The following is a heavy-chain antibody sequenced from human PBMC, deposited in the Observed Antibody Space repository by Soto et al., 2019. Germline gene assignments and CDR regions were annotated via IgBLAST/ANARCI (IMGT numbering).Heavy chain of an antibody. D-gene: IGHD2-8*02. CDR1: GDSISSSKW. CDR3: ARGTEDDGAFDI. V-gene: IGHV4-4*02. Sequence: QVQLQESGPGLVKPSGTLSLTCAVSGDSISSSKWWSWVRQPPGKGLEWIGEIYHSGSTNYNPSLKSRVPISVDKSKNQFSLRLSSVTAADTAVYYCARGTEDDGAFDIWGQGTMVTVSS. CDR2: IYHSGST. J-gene: IGHJ3*02.